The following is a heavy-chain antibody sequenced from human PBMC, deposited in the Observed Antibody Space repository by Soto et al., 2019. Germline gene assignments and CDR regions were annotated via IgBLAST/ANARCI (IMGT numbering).Heavy chain of an antibody. CDR2: IYYSGST. J-gene: IGHJ5*02. CDR1: GGSISSGGYY. CDR3: ARHLLGYCSSTSCFHWFDP. V-gene: IGHV4-31*03. Sequence: SETLSLTCTVSGGSISSGGYYLSWIRQHPGKGLELIGNIYYSGSTYYNPSLKSRVTISVDTSKNQFSLELSSVTAADTAVYYCARHLLGYCSSTSCFHWFDPWGQGTLVTVSS. D-gene: IGHD2-2*01.